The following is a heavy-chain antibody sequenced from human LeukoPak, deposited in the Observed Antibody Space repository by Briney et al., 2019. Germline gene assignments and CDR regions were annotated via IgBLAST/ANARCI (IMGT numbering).Heavy chain of an antibody. V-gene: IGHV4-39*01. CDR3: AVAGVRYYDSSGLHAFDF. CDR1: GGSFSSRSHC. Sequence: PSETLSLTCTVSGGSFSSRSHCWGWIRQPPGKGLEWIGTMFYSGSTYYNPSLKSRVAISVDTSENQFSLELNSVTAADTAVYYCAVAGVRYYDSSGLHAFDFWGRGTMVTVSS. CDR2: MFYSGST. J-gene: IGHJ3*01. D-gene: IGHD3-22*01.